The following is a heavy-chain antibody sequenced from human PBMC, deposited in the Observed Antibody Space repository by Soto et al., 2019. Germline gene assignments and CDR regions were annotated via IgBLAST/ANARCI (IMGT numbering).Heavy chain of an antibody. V-gene: IGHV4-39*01. J-gene: IGHJ5*02. CDR1: GGSISSSNYY. CDR3: ARPIEGGSSGYYH. D-gene: IGHD3-22*01. Sequence: QLQLQESGPGLVKPSETLSLTCTVSGGSISSSNYYWAWIRQPPGKGLEWIGSFYYIGSTYNKPALKSRVSISVDTSKNQFSLKLSSVTAADTAVYYCARPIEGGSSGYYHWGQGTLVTVSS. CDR2: FYYIGST.